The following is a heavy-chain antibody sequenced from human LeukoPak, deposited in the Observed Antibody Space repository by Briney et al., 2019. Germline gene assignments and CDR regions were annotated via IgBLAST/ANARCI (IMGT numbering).Heavy chain of an antibody. CDR2: ISSSSSYI. V-gene: IGHV3-21*01. Sequence: GGSLRLSCAASGFTFSSYSMNWVRQAPGKGLEWVSSISSSSSYIYYADSVKGRFTISRDNAKNSLYLQMNSLRAGDTAVYYCAREGFYGDYRVDFDYWGQGTLVTVSS. D-gene: IGHD4-17*01. CDR3: AREGFYGDYRVDFDY. J-gene: IGHJ4*02. CDR1: GFTFSSYS.